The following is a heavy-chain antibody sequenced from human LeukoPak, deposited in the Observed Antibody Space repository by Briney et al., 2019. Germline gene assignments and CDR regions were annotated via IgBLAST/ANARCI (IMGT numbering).Heavy chain of an antibody. CDR3: AKGGSNNWSFDN. CDR1: GLTFSNYG. CDR2: IRYDGRNK. Sequence: GGSLRLSCAPAGLTFSNYGMHWVRQAPGKGLQWVAYIRYDGRNKYSADSVKGRFTIYRDNSKSTLYLQMNSLRPEDTAVYYCAKGGSNNWSFDNWGQGTLVTVSS. D-gene: IGHD1-1*01. J-gene: IGHJ4*02. V-gene: IGHV3-30*02.